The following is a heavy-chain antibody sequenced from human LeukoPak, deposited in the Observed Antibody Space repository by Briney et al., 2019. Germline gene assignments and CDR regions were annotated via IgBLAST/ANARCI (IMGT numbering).Heavy chain of an antibody. J-gene: IGHJ5*02. Sequence: PSETLSLTCTVSGGSISGSSYYWGWIRQPPGKGLEWIGSIYYSGSTYYNPSLKSRVTISVDTSKNQFSLKLNSVTAADTAVYHCARGSVIGATSSYHFDPWGQGTLVTVSS. V-gene: IGHV4-39*07. CDR1: GGSISGSSYY. CDR2: IYYSGST. D-gene: IGHD1-26*01. CDR3: ARGSVIGATSSYHFDP.